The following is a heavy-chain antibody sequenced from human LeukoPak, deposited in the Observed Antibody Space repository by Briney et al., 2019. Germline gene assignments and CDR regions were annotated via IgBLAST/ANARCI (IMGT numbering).Heavy chain of an antibody. CDR3: ARALSSRYGVVD. CDR2: INPNSGGT. V-gene: IGHV1-2*04. D-gene: IGHD2-15*01. J-gene: IGHJ4*02. CDR1: GYTFTGYY. Sequence: ASVKVSCKASGYTFTGYYMHWVRQAPGQGREGMGWINPNSGGTNYAKEFQGWVTMTRDTSLSTAYMKMSRLRSDDTTVYYCARALSSRYGVVDWGQGTLVTAYS.